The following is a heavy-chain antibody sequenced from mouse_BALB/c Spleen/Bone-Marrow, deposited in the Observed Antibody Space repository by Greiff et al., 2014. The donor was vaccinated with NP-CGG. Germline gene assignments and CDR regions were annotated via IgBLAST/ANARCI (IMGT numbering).Heavy chain of an antibody. D-gene: IGHD2-3*01. J-gene: IGHJ4*01. V-gene: IGHV5-17*02. CDR1: GFTFSSFG. CDR3: ARFFYDGYCGEAMDY. Sequence: EVKLEESGGGLVQPGGSRKLSCAASGFTFSSFGMHWVRQAPEKGLEWVAYINSGSSTIYYADTVKGRFTISRDNPKNTLFLQMTSLRSEDTAMYYCARFFYDGYCGEAMDYWGQGTSVTVSS. CDR2: INSGSSTI.